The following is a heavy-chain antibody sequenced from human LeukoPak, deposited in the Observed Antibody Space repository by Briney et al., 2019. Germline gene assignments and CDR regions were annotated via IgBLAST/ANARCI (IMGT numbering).Heavy chain of an antibody. CDR2: INPNSGGT. J-gene: IGHJ5*02. CDR3: ANTYGSGSYYKGGFDP. D-gene: IGHD3-10*01. V-gene: IGHV1-2*02. CDR1: GYTFIDYY. Sequence: GASVKVSCKASGYTFIDYYIHWVRQAPGQGLEWMGWINPNSGGTNYAQNFQGRVTMTRDTSIRIVYMELSRLRSDDTAVYYCANTYGSGSYYKGGFDPWGQGTLVTVSS.